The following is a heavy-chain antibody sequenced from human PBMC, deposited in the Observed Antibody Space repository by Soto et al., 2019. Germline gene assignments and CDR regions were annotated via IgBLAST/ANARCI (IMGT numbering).Heavy chain of an antibody. CDR2: IWYDGSNK. V-gene: IGHV3-33*01. J-gene: IGHJ4*02. CDR1: GFTFSSYG. Sequence: VGSLRLSCAASGFTFSSYGMHWVRQAPGKGLEWVAVIWYDGSNKYYADSVKGRFTISRDNSKNTLYLQMNSLRAEDTAVYYCARGPSFRYCSGGSCYYFDYWGQGTLVTVSS. CDR3: ARGPSFRYCSGGSCYYFDY. D-gene: IGHD2-15*01.